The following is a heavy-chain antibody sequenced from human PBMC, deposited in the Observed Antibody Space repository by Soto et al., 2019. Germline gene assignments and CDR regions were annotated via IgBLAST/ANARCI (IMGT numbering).Heavy chain of an antibody. Sequence: QVQLVQSGAEVKKPGSSVKVSCKASGGTFSSYAISWVRQAPGQGLEWMGGIIPIFGTANYAQKFQGRVTITADESTSTAYMELSSLRSEDTAVYYCARSTTLYSGSYYDDFDIWGQGTMVTVSS. CDR2: IIPIFGTA. CDR1: GGTFSSYA. CDR3: ARSTTLYSGSYYDDFDI. D-gene: IGHD1-26*01. V-gene: IGHV1-69*01. J-gene: IGHJ3*02.